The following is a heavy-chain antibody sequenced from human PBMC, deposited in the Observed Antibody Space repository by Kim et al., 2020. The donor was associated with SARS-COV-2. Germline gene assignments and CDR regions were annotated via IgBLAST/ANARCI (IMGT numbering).Heavy chain of an antibody. CDR3: AKGTDFWSGHFDY. CDR1: GFTFSSYG. J-gene: IGHJ4*02. V-gene: IGHV3-30*18. Sequence: GGSLRLSCAASGFTFSSYGMHWVRQAPGKGLEWVAVISYDGSNKYYADSVKGRFTISRDNSKNTLYLQMNSLRAEDTAVYYCAKGTDFWSGHFDYWGQGTLVTVSS. CDR2: ISYDGSNK. D-gene: IGHD3-3*01.